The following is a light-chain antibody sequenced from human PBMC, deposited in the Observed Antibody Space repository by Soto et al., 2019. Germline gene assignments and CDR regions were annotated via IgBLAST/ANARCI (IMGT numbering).Light chain of an antibody. J-gene: IGLJ2*01. V-gene: IGLV2-14*03. CDR1: SSDVGGYNY. Sequence: QSALPQPASVSGSPGQSITISCTGTSSDVGGYNYVSWYQHHPGKAPKLMIYDVSNRPSGVSNRFSGSKSGNTASLTISGLQAEDEADYYCSSYTSSSTIVVFGGGTKLTVL. CDR2: DVS. CDR3: SSYTSSSTIVV.